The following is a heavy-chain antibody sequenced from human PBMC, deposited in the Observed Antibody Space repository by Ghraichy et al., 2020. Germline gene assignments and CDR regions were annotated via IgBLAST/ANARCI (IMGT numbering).Heavy chain of an antibody. CDR1: GGSISSGGYY. CDR3: ARWGGISHYDFWSGNYGMDV. CDR2: IYYSGST. J-gene: IGHJ6*02. D-gene: IGHD3-3*01. Sequence: SETLSLTCTVSGGSISSGGYYWSWIRQHPGKGLEWIGYIYYSGSTYYNPSLKSRVTISVDTSKNQFSLKLSSVTAADTAVYYCARWGGISHYDFWSGNYGMDVWGQGTTVTVSS. V-gene: IGHV4-31*03.